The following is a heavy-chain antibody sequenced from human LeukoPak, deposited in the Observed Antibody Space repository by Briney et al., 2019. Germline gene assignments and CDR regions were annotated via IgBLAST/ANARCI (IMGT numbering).Heavy chain of an antibody. D-gene: IGHD5-18*01. Sequence: GGSLRLSCTASGFSFSSYWMNWVRQAPGKGLEWVSYISSSSSTIYYADSVKGRFTISRDNAKNSLYLQMNSLRAEDTAVYYCARDGYSYGLSLWGQGTLVTVSS. CDR3: ARDGYSYGLSL. CDR2: ISSSSSTI. CDR1: GFSFSSYW. V-gene: IGHV3-48*01. J-gene: IGHJ4*02.